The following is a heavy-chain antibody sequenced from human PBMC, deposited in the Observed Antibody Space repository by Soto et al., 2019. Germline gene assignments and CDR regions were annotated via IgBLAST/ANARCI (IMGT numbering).Heavy chain of an antibody. J-gene: IGHJ4*02. CDR3: AKGGLWGAYYFDY. Sequence: QVQLVESGGRVVQPGRSLRLSCAASGFTFNKYGMQWVRQAPGKGLEWVAVISYDGSTKYYVDSVKGRFTISRDDSKNTLYLQMNSRIAEDTAVYYCAKGGLWGAYYFDYWGQGTLVTVSS. CDR2: ISYDGSTK. V-gene: IGHV3-30*18. D-gene: IGHD3-16*01. CDR1: GFTFNKYG.